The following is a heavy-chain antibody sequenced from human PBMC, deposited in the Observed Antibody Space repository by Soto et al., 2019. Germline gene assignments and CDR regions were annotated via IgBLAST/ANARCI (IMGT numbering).Heavy chain of an antibody. D-gene: IGHD2-2*01. J-gene: IGHJ4*02. CDR1: GYAFTTYG. CDR2: ITGHKGDT. Sequence: QLVQSAAEMKQPGAAVRVSCKASGYAFTTYGFSWVRQAPGQGLEWMGWITGHKGDTKYTEKFQDRLTLTRDTSTATTYMELSNLGLDASAIYYCARGTAAIYTYWGQGTLVTVSS. V-gene: IGHV1-18*01. CDR3: ARGTAAIYTY.